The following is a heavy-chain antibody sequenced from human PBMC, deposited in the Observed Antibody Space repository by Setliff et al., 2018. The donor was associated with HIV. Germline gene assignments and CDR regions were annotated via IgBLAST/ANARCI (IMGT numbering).Heavy chain of an antibody. CDR3: ATSPVAVTPRYFDF. D-gene: IGHD2-21*02. J-gene: IGHJ4*02. CDR2: ISGSGVST. CDR1: GFAFSSHA. Sequence: PGGSLRLSCAASGFAFSSHAMNWVRQAPGKGLEWGSAISGSGVSTYSADSVKGRFTITRDNTKDTLYLQLTSLRAEDTAVYYCATSPVAVTPRYFDFWGQGTLVTVSS. V-gene: IGHV3-23*01.